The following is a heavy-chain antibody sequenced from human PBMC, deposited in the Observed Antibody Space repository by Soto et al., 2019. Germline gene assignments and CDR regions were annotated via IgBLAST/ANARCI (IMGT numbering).Heavy chain of an antibody. V-gene: IGHV3-7*01. CDR2: IKQDGSEK. D-gene: IGHD1-26*01. CDR1: GFTFTGYC. CDR3: TRGGCRGESYCCFDF. J-gene: IGHJ4*02. Sequence: EVHLVESGGGLVRPGGSLRLSCAASGFTFTGYCMSWVRQAPGKGLEWVANIKQDGSEKYYVDSVKGRFTISRDNAENSLYLRMNSLRAEDTAVYYCTRGGCRGESYCCFDFWGQGTLVTVSS.